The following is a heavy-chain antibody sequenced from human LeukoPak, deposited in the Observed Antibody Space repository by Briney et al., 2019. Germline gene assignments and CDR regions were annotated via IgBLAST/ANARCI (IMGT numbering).Heavy chain of an antibody. CDR3: ERAQEPGYMEV. J-gene: IGHJ6*03. D-gene: IGHD1-26*01. CDR2: ISISSSYI. Sequence: GGSLRLSCAASGFTFSSYSMNCVRQAPGKGLEVGSSISISSSYIYYADSVKGRFTVSRDNARNSLYLHMNSLRAEDTAVYHRERAQEPGYMEVWGKGPTVTVS. CDR1: GFTFSSYS. V-gene: IGHV3-21*01.